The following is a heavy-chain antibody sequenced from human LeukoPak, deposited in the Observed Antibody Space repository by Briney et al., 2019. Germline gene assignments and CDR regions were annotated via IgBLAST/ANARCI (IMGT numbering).Heavy chain of an antibody. V-gene: IGHV3-43*02. CDR3: AKGTIDYDFWSGPNY. CDR2: ISGDGGST. D-gene: IGHD3-3*01. Sequence: GGSLRLSCAASGFTFDDYAMHWVRQAPGKGLEWVSIISGDGGSTYYADSVKGRFTISRDNSENSLYLQMNSLRTEDTALYYCAKGTIDYDFWSGPNYWGQGTLVTVSS. J-gene: IGHJ4*02. CDR1: GFTFDDYA.